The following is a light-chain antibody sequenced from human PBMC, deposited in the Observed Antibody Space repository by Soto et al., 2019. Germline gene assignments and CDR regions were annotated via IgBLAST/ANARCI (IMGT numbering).Light chain of an antibody. J-gene: IGKJ1*01. Sequence: DIQMTQSPSSLSASVGDRVTITCQATQDIRKYLNWYQQKPGKAPKLLIYDASSLETGVPSRFSGSGSGTDFTLTISRLEPEDLAVYYCQQYDNSVWTFGQGTKVDIK. V-gene: IGKV1-33*01. CDR1: QDIRKY. CDR3: QQYDNSVWT. CDR2: DAS.